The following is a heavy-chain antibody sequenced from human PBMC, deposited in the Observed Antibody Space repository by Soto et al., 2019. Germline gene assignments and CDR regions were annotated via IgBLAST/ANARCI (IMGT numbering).Heavy chain of an antibody. J-gene: IGHJ4*02. CDR1: GGSISSGDYY. D-gene: IGHD3-22*01. CDR2: IYYSGST. Sequence: SETLSLTCTVSGGSISSGDYYWSWIRQPPGKGLEWIGYIYYSGSTYYNPSPKSRVTISVDTSKNQFSLKLSSVTAADTAVYYCAREGAYYDSSGYYKVYFDYWGQGTLVTVSS. CDR3: AREGAYYDSSGYYKVYFDY. V-gene: IGHV4-30-4*01.